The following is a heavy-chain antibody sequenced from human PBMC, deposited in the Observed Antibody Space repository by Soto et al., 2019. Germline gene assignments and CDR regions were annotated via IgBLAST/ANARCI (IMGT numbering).Heavy chain of an antibody. J-gene: IGHJ4*02. CDR3: ASRDPGHY. CDR2: INPTGDST. V-gene: IGHV1-46*01. CDR1: GYTFTSYY. Sequence: VQLVQSGAEVKKAGASVKISCKASGYTFTSYYMHWVRQAPGQGLEWMGIINPTGDSTSYAQKFQGRITMTTDTSTSTVYMELSSLRSEDTAVYYCASRDPGHYWGKGTMVTVSS.